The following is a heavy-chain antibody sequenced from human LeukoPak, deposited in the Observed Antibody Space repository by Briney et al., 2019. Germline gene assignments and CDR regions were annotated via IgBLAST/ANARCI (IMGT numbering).Heavy chain of an antibody. CDR3: VRGYSGGNSLDY. Sequence: GGSLRLSCAASALSFSPYAMHWVRQAPGKGLEWVAVVSYDGSKAFYADSVKGRFTISRDTSKNTLYLQMNSLRVEDTAVYYCVRGYSGGNSLDYWGQGTLVTVSS. V-gene: IGHV3-30*14. D-gene: IGHD4-23*01. J-gene: IGHJ4*02. CDR1: ALSFSPYA. CDR2: VSYDGSKA.